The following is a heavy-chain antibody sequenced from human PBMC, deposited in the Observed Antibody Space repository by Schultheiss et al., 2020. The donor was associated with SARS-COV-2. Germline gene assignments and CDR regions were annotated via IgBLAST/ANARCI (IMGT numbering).Heavy chain of an antibody. CDR2: IYYSGST. CDR3: ARGATTVTTTVFDY. J-gene: IGHJ4*02. D-gene: IGHD4-17*01. CDR1: GGSISSGGYY. Sequence: SETLSLTCTVSGGSISSGGYYWSWIRQHPGKGLEWIGYIYYSGSTNYNPSLKSRVTMSVDTSKNQFSLKLSSVTAADTAVYYCARGATTVTTTVFDYWGQGTLVTVSS. V-gene: IGHV4-61*08.